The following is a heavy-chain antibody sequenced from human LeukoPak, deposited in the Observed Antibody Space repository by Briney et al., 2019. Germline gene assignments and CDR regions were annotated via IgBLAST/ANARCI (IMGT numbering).Heavy chain of an antibody. CDR1: GFTFSSYW. D-gene: IGHD3-9*01. V-gene: IGHV3-74*01. Sequence: PGGSLRLSCAASGFTFSSYWMSWVRQAPGKGLVWVSRINSDGSSTSYADSVKGRFTISRDNAKNTLYLQMNSLRAEDTAVYYCARTPTDYDILTGYYARYYFDYWGQGTLVTVSS. J-gene: IGHJ4*02. CDR3: ARTPTDYDILTGYYARYYFDY. CDR2: INSDGSST.